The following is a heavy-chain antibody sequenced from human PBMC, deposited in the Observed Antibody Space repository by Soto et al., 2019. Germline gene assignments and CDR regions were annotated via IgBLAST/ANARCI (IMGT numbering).Heavy chain of an antibody. CDR2: ISSSGSTI. V-gene: IGHV3-48*02. Sequence: EVQLVESGGGLVQPGGSPRVSCAASGFTLRTYSLNWVRQAPGRGPEWISYISSSGSTIYYADSVKGRFTVSRDNTKNSLSLQMNSLRDEDTAVYYCARVPSSGSYSSYSYFGMDVWGPGTTVTVSS. D-gene: IGHD1-26*01. CDR1: GFTLRTYS. J-gene: IGHJ6*02. CDR3: ARVPSSGSYSSYSYFGMDV.